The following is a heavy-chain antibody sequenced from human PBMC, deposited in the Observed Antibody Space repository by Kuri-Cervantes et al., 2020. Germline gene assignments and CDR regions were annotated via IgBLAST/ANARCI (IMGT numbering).Heavy chain of an antibody. J-gene: IGHJ3*02. CDR2: ISYDGSNE. CDR3: AREFPGTAVAGTEGALDI. CDR1: GFTFSDYY. V-gene: IGHV3-30*03. D-gene: IGHD6-19*01. Sequence: GESLKISCVASGFTFSDYYMDWVRQAPGKGLEWVAVISYDGSNENYGDSVKGRYTISRDNSKNTLYLQMNSLRAEDTAVYYCAREFPGTAVAGTEGALDIWGQGTKVTVSS.